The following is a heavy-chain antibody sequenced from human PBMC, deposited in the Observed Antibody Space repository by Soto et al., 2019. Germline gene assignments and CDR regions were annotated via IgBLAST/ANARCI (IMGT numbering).Heavy chain of an antibody. CDR1: GGSFSGYY. CDR2: INHSGST. J-gene: IGHJ4*02. D-gene: IGHD3-10*01. V-gene: IGHV4-34*01. Sequence: KPSETLSLTCAVYGGSFSGYYWSWIRQPPGKGLGWIGEINHSGSTNYNPSLKSRVTISVDTSKNQFSLKLSSVTAADTAVYYCARSHHYYGSESYYFDYWGQGTLVTSPQ. CDR3: ARSHHYYGSESYYFDY.